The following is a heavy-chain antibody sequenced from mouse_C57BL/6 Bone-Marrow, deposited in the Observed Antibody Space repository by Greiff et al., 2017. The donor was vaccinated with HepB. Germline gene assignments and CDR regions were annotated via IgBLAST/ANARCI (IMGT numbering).Heavy chain of an antibody. CDR1: GFTFSDYG. V-gene: IGHV5-17*01. D-gene: IGHD1-1*01. J-gene: IGHJ4*01. CDR2: ISSGSSTI. Sequence: EVKLMESGGGLVKLGGSLKLSCAASGFTFSDYGMHWVRQAPEKGLEWVAYISSGSSTIYYADTVKGRFTISRDNAKNTLFLQMTSLRSEDTAMYYCARWITTVVAHYAMDYWGQGTSVTVSS. CDR3: ARWITTVVAHYAMDY.